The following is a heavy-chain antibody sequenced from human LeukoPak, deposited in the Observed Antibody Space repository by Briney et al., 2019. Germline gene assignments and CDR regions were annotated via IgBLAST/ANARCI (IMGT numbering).Heavy chain of an antibody. CDR3: ARHGVGAYFDY. Sequence: PSETLSLTCTVSGGSISSNSYYWGWIRQPPGKGLEWIGSIYYSGSTYYNPSLKSRVTISVDTSKNQFSLKLSSVTAADTAVYYCARHGVGAYFDYWGQGTLVTVSS. D-gene: IGHD1-26*01. J-gene: IGHJ4*02. CDR1: GGSISSNSYY. V-gene: IGHV4-39*01. CDR2: IYYSGST.